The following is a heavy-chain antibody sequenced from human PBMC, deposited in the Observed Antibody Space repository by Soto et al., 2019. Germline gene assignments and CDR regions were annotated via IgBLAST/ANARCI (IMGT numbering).Heavy chain of an antibody. D-gene: IGHD2-2*01. Sequence: GASVKVSCKASGYTFTGYYMHWVRQAPGQGLEWMGWINPNSGGTNYAQKFQGRVTMTRDTSISTAYMELSRLRSDDTAVYYCARDTVVVPAARYYYYGMDVWGQGTTVTVS. CDR1: GYTFTGYY. CDR2: INPNSGGT. CDR3: ARDTVVVPAARYYYYGMDV. V-gene: IGHV1-2*02. J-gene: IGHJ6*02.